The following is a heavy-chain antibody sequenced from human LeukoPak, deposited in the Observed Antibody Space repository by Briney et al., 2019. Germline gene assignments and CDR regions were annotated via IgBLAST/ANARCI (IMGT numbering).Heavy chain of an antibody. J-gene: IGHJ4*02. D-gene: IGHD2-2*01. Sequence: GGPLRLSCAASGFTFSSYGMHWVRQAPGKGLEWVAVISYDGSNKYYADSVKGRFTISRDNSKNTLYLQMNSLRAEDTAVYYCAKTIDCSSTNCFFLFDYWGQGTLVTVSS. V-gene: IGHV3-30*18. CDR3: AKTIDCSSTNCFFLFDY. CDR2: ISYDGSNK. CDR1: GFTFSSYG.